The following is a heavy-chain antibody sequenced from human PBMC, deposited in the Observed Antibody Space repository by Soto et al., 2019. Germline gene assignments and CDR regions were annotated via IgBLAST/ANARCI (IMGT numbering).Heavy chain of an antibody. CDR1: GFTFSSYA. CDR2: ISGSGGST. CDR3: AKSSINTFGGVIAQPFSDY. Sequence: LRLSCAASGFTFSSYAMSWVRQAPGKGLEWVSAISGSGGSTYYADSVKGRFTISRDNSKNTLYLQMNSLRAEDTAVYYCAKSSINTFGGVIAQPFSDYWGQGTLVTVSS. V-gene: IGHV3-23*01. D-gene: IGHD3-16*02. J-gene: IGHJ4*02.